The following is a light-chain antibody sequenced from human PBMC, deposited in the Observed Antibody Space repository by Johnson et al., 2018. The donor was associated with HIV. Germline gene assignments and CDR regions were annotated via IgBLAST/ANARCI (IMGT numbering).Light chain of an antibody. CDR3: GTWDSSLNTGYV. CDR2: ENN. Sequence: QSVLTQPPSVSAAPGQKVTISCSGSSSNIGNNYVSWYQQLPGTAPKLLIYENNKRPSGIPDRFSGSKSGTSATLGITGLQTGDEADYYCGTWDSSLNTGYVFVAGTKVTGL. V-gene: IGLV1-51*02. CDR1: SSNIGNNY. J-gene: IGLJ1*01.